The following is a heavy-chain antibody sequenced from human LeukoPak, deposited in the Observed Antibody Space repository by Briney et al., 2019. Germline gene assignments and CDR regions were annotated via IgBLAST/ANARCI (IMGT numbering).Heavy chain of an antibody. Sequence: PGRSLRLSCAASGFTFSNYGMHWVRQAPGKGLEWVAVIWYDGSNKYYADSVKGRFTISRDNSKNTLYLQMNSLRAEDTAVYYCARDPRAMIVVALDYWGQGTLVTVSS. V-gene: IGHV3-33*08. CDR1: GFTFSNYG. CDR2: IWYDGSNK. J-gene: IGHJ4*02. D-gene: IGHD3-22*01. CDR3: ARDPRAMIVVALDY.